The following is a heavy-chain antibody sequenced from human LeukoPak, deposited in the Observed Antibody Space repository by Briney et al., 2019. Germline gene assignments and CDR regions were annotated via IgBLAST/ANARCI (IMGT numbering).Heavy chain of an antibody. CDR1: GFTFSSYW. D-gene: IGHD2-2*01. J-gene: IGHJ5*02. CDR2: MKYDGTVK. Sequence: PGGSLRLSCTASGFTFSSYWMNWVRQAPGKGLEWVARMKYDGTVKSYADSVSGRFTISRDNANNSLYLQMNSLRTEDTAVYYCARDFVLGQRLVALDPWGQGTLVTVSS. CDR3: ARDFVLGQRLVALDP. V-gene: IGHV3-7*01.